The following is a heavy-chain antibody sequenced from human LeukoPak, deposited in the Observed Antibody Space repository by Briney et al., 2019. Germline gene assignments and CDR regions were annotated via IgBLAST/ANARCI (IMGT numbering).Heavy chain of an antibody. Sequence: GESLKISCKGSGYSFTSYWIGWVRQMPGKGLEWMGIIYPGDSDTRYSPSFQGQVTISADKSISTAYLQWSSLKASDTAMYYCARDLRGVMFWLGMDVWGQGTTVTVSS. V-gene: IGHV5-51*01. CDR2: IYPGDSDT. D-gene: IGHD3-10*01. J-gene: IGHJ6*02. CDR3: ARDLRGVMFWLGMDV. CDR1: GYSFTSYW.